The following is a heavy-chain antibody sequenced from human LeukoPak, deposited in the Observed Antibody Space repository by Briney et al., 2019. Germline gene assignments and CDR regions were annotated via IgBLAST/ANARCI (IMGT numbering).Heavy chain of an antibody. V-gene: IGHV1-69*05. CDR2: IIPIFGTA. D-gene: IGHD3-22*01. CDR3: ASSADSSGYYDY. CDR1: GGTFSSYA. J-gene: IGHJ4*02. Sequence: ASVKVSCXASGGTFSSYAISWVRQAPGQGLEWMGGIIPIFGTANYAQKFQGRVTITTDESTSTAYMELSSLRSEDTAVYYCASSADSSGYYDYWGQGTLVTVSS.